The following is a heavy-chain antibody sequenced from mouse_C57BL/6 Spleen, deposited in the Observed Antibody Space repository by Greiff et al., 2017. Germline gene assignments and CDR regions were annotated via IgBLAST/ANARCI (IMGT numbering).Heavy chain of an antibody. D-gene: IGHD2-12*01. Sequence: VQLQQPGAELVKPGASVKLSCKASGYTFTGYWMHWVKQRPGRGLEWIGRIYPNSGGTKYNEKFKSKATLTVDKPSSTAYVQLNSLTSEASAVYYCARPYDSGDFDFDYWGQGTTLTVSS. CDR2: IYPNSGGT. V-gene: IGHV1-72*01. CDR1: GYTFTGYW. J-gene: IGHJ2*01. CDR3: ARPYDSGDFDFDY.